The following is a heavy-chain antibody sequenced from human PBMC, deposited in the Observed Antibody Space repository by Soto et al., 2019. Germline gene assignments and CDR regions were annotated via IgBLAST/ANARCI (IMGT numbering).Heavy chain of an antibody. V-gene: IGHV3-48*02. Sequence: VQLVESGGGLVQPGGSLRLSCAASGFTFSSYSMNWVRQAPGKGLEWVSYISSSSSTIYYADSVKGRFTISRDNAKNSLYLQMNSLRDEDTAVYYCARKTTTKAAAGEMRYWGQGTLVTVSS. CDR1: GFTFSSYS. CDR3: ARKTTTKAAAGEMRY. CDR2: ISSSSSTI. J-gene: IGHJ4*02. D-gene: IGHD6-13*01.